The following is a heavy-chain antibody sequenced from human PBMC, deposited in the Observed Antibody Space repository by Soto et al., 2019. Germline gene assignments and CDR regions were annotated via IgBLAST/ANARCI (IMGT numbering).Heavy chain of an antibody. D-gene: IGHD2-15*01. CDR3: ARPASGGSRDAFDV. J-gene: IGHJ3*01. CDR1: GYKFTTFW. Sequence: VSLKISCKASGYKFTTFWLNWVRQTPGKGLEWLGRIDPTDSFTNYSPPFEGHVTISVDRSISTAYLQWNSLQASDTAIYYCARPASGGSRDAFDVWGQGTTVTVSS. CDR2: IDPTDSFT. V-gene: IGHV5-10-1*01.